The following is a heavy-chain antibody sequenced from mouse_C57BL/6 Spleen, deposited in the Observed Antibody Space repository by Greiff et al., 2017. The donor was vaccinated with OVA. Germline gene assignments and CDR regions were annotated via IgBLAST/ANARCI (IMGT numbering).Heavy chain of an antibody. D-gene: IGHD2-5*01. V-gene: IGHV5-6*01. CDR2: ISSGGSYT. Sequence: EVQLVESGGDLVKPGGSLKLSCAASGFTFSSYGMSWVRQTPDKRLEWVATISSGGSYTYYPDSVKGRFTISRDNAKNTLYLQMSSLKSEDTAMYYCARLDSNYVFDYWGQGTTLTVSS. CDR1: GFTFSSYG. CDR3: ARLDSNYVFDY. J-gene: IGHJ2*01.